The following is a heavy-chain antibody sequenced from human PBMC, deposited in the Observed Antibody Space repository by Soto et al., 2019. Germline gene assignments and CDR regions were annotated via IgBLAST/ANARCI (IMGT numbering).Heavy chain of an antibody. CDR3: ARVDDYVWGSFRP. Sequence: ASVKLSCKASGYTFTTHGISWVRQAPGQGLEWMGWISPYNGKTTYAQKVQGRVTMTTDTSTSTAYMELRGLRSDDTAVYYCARVDDYVWGSFRPWGQGTQVTVSS. CDR2: ISPYNGKT. D-gene: IGHD3-16*02. CDR1: GYTFTTHG. J-gene: IGHJ4*02. V-gene: IGHV1-18*04.